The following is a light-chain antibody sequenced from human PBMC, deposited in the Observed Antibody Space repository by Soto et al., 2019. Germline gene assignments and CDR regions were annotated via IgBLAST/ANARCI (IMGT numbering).Light chain of an antibody. CDR3: QQTYNIPFT. CDR2: AAS. V-gene: IGKV1-39*01. CDR1: QSISRN. Sequence: DIQMTQSPSSLSASVGDRVTITCRASQSISRNLHWYQQKPGEAPKLLIYAASRLQSGVPSRFSGSGSGTDFTLTISSLQPADFATYYCQQTYNIPFTFGPGTTVDIK. J-gene: IGKJ3*01.